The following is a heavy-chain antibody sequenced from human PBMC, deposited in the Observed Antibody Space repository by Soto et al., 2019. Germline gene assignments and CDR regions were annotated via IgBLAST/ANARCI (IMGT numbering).Heavy chain of an antibody. D-gene: IGHD1-26*01. CDR1: GFTFSSYG. Sequence: QVQLVESGGGVVQPGRSLRLSCAASGFTFSSYGMHWVRQAPGKGLEWVAIIWSDGNTKYYADSVKGRFTVSRDNSKSXLSLQMNSLRADDTALYYCGRDQNSGSNYGNYLDYWGQGTLVSVSS. J-gene: IGHJ4*02. V-gene: IGHV3-33*01. CDR3: GRDQNSGSNYGNYLDY. CDR2: IWSDGNTK.